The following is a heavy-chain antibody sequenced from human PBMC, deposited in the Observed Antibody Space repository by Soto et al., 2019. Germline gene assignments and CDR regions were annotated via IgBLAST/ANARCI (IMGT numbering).Heavy chain of an antibody. CDR1: GGSISSYY. Sequence: QVQLQESGPGLVKPSETLSLTCTVSGGSISSYYWSWIRQPPGKGLEWIGYIYYSGRTNYNPSLSSRVTISVATSTNQFSPKLSSVTAADPAVYSCARGYCSSTSCYIWDNWFDPWGQGTLVTVSS. D-gene: IGHD2-2*02. J-gene: IGHJ5*02. CDR2: IYYSGRT. CDR3: ARGYCSSTSCYIWDNWFDP. V-gene: IGHV4-59*01.